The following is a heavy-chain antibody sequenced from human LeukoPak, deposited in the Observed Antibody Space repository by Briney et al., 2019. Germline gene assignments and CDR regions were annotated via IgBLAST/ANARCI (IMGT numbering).Heavy chain of an antibody. Sequence: SVKVSCKASGGTFSSYAISWVRQAPGQGLEWMGRIISILGIANYAQKFQGRVTITADKSTSTAYMELSSLRSEDTAVYYCARGVQYSYGKYYFNYWGQGTLVTVSS. CDR2: IISILGIA. CDR3: ARGVQYSYGKYYFNY. CDR1: GGTFSSYA. D-gene: IGHD5-18*01. J-gene: IGHJ4*02. V-gene: IGHV1-69*04.